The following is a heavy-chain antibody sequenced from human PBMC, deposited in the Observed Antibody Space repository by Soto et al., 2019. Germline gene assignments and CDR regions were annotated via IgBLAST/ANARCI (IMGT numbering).Heavy chain of an antibody. V-gene: IGHV4-4*02. Sequence: QVQLQESGPGLVKPSGTLSLTCAVSGGSISSNNWWSWVRQPPGKGLEWIGEIYHSGSTNYNPSLKSRVTXXVXESKNQFSLMLSSVTAADTAVYYCARVAVAGTRFDYWGQGTLVTVSS. D-gene: IGHD6-19*01. J-gene: IGHJ4*02. CDR1: GGSISSNNW. CDR3: ARVAVAGTRFDY. CDR2: IYHSGST.